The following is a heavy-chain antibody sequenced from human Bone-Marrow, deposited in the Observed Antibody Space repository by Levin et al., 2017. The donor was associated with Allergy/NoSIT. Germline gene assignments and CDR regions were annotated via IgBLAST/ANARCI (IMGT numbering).Heavy chain of an antibody. CDR3: ARVYCSGGICYSYFDS. D-gene: IGHD2-15*01. Sequence: GGSLRLSCAASGLTFSFYWMTWVRQAPGKGLEWVANINQDGSEKYYVDSVKGRFTISRDNAKNSLNLQMNSLRAEDTAVYYCARVYCSGGICYSYFDSWGQGTLVTVSS. CDR1: GLTFSFYW. J-gene: IGHJ4*02. CDR2: INQDGSEK. V-gene: IGHV3-7*01.